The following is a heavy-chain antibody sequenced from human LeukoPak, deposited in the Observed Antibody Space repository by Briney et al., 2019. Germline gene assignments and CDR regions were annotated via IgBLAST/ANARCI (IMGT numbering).Heavy chain of an antibody. Sequence: SETLSLTCTVSGGSISSYYWSWIRQPPGKGLEWIGYIYYSGSTNYNPSLKSRVTISVDTSKNQFSLKLSSVTAADTAVYYCARGSGSTRVAYWGQGTLVTVSS. CDR3: ARGSGSTRVAY. V-gene: IGHV4-59*01. J-gene: IGHJ4*02. CDR2: IYYSGST. CDR1: GGSISSYY. D-gene: IGHD3-10*01.